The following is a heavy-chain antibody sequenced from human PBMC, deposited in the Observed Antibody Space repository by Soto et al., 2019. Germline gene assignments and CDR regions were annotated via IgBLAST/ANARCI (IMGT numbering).Heavy chain of an antibody. J-gene: IGHJ1*01. Sequence: GGNLGLSCAASGFTFSDYYMSWIRQAPGKGLEWVSYISSSSSYTNYADSVRGRFTISRDNAKNSLYLQMNSLRAEDTAVYYCARGQKTLVYCSNGVCHRVFASCGQGTLVIVSS. CDR3: ARGQKTLVYCSNGVCHRVFAS. CDR1: GFTFSDYY. V-gene: IGHV3-11*06. D-gene: IGHD2-8*01. CDR2: ISSSSSYT.